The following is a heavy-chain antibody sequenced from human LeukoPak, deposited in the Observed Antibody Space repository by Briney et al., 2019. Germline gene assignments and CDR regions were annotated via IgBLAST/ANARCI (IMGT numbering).Heavy chain of an antibody. CDR3: AREGVAVARGYYYYMDV. Sequence: ASVKVSCKASGYTFTSYYMHWVRQAPGQGLEWMGIINPSGGSTSYAQKFQGRVTMTRDTSTSTDYMELSSLRSEDTAVYYCAREGVAVARGYYYYMDVWGKGTTVTVSS. D-gene: IGHD6-19*01. J-gene: IGHJ6*03. CDR1: GYTFTSYY. CDR2: INPSGGST. V-gene: IGHV1-46*03.